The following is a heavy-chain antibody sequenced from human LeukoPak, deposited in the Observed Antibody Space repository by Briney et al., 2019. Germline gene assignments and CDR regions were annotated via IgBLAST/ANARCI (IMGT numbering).Heavy chain of an antibody. J-gene: IGHJ4*02. CDR3: ARLGGAAGTITFDY. CDR2: IYYSGST. D-gene: IGHD6-13*01. V-gene: IGHV4-59*08. Sequence: PSETLSLTCTVSGGSISSYYWSWTRQPPGKGLEWIGYIYYSGSTNYNPSLESRVTISVDTSKNQSSLKLSSVTAADMAVYYCARLGGAAGTITFDYWGQGTLVTVSS. CDR1: GGSISSYY.